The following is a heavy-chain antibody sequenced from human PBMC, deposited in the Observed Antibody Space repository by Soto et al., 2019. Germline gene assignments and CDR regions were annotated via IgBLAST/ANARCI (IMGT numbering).Heavy chain of an antibody. CDR1: GITFSSYA. V-gene: IGHV3-23*01. CDR3: AKDKEVATIGGAFDY. D-gene: IGHD5-12*01. CDR2: ISNRGDTT. Sequence: EVQLLESGGGLVQPGGSLRLSCAASGITFSSYAMNWVRQAPGKGLEWVSVISNRGDTTYYADSVKGRFTISRDISKNTLYLQLNSLRADDTAMYYCAKDKEVATIGGAFDYWGQGTLLTVSS. J-gene: IGHJ4*02.